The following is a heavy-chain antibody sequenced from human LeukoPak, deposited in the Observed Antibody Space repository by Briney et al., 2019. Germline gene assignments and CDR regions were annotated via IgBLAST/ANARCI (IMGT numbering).Heavy chain of an antibody. CDR3: ASGGYSSGWTDYYYFDY. CDR1: GYTFSGYY. Sequence: ASVKVSCKASGYTFSGYYMHWVRQAPGQGLEWMGWSNPNSGGTNYAQKFQGRVTMTRDTSISTAYMELSRLRSDDTAVYYCASGGYSSGWTDYYYFDYWGQGTLVTVSS. CDR2: SNPNSGGT. J-gene: IGHJ4*02. D-gene: IGHD6-19*01. V-gene: IGHV1-2*02.